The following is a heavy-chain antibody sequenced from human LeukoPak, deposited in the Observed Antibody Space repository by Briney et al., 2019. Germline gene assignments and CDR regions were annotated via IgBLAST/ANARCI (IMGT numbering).Heavy chain of an antibody. CDR2: ISSSSSTI. V-gene: IGHV3-11*04. CDR3: ARDLGQYYDFWSGYYPFDY. D-gene: IGHD3-3*01. Sequence: LSLTCAVYGGSFSGYYWSWIRQAPGKGLEWVSYISSSSSTIYYADSVKGRFTISRDNAKNSLYLQMNSLRAEDTAVYYCARDLGQYYDFWSGYYPFDYWGQGTLVTVSS. CDR1: GGSFSGYY. J-gene: IGHJ4*02.